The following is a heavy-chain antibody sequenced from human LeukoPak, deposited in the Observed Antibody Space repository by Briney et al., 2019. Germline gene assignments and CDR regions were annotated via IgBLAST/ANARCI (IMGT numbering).Heavy chain of an antibody. CDR1: GGSISSSSYY. CDR2: IYYSGST. D-gene: IGHD2-21*02. Sequence: PSETLSLTCTVSGGSISSSSYYWGWIRQPPGKGLEWIGSIYYSGSTYYNPSLKSRVTISVDTSKNQFSLKLSSVTAADTAVYYCARDNLSYCGGDCYSGSDYWGQGTLVTVSS. CDR3: ARDNLSYCGGDCYSGSDY. V-gene: IGHV4-39*07. J-gene: IGHJ4*02.